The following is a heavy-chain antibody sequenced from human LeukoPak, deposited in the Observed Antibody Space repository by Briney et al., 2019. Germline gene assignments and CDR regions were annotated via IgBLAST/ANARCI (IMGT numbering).Heavy chain of an antibody. D-gene: IGHD3-3*01. V-gene: IGHV3-30-3*01. CDR2: ISYDGSNK. CDR1: GFAFSSYA. CDR3: ARESKKWIFGVVPHYYYYGMDV. Sequence: PGRSLRLSCAASGFAFSSYAMHWVRQAPGKGLEWVAVISYDGSNKYYADSVKGRFTISRDNSKNTLYLQMNSLRAEDTAVYYCARESKKWIFGVVPHYYYYGMDVWGQGTTVTVSS. J-gene: IGHJ6*02.